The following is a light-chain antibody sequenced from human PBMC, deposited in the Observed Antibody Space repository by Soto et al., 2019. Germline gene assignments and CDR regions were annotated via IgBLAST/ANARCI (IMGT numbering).Light chain of an antibody. J-gene: IGLJ3*02. CDR3: SSYTTSTTQV. CDR1: GSDVGDSSH. CDR2: EVN. Sequence: QSALTQPRSVSGSPGQSVTISCTATGSDVGDSSHVSWYQLHPGKAPKLMIYEVNNRPSGVPDRFSGSKSGSTASLTISGLQAEDEAEYYCSSYTTSTTQVFGGGTKLTVL. V-gene: IGLV2-11*01.